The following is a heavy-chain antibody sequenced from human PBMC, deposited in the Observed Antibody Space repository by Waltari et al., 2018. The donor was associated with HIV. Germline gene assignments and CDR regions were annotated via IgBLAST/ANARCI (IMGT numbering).Heavy chain of an antibody. CDR2: ISYDGSNK. Sequence: QVQLVESGGGVVQPGRSLRLSCAASGFTFSSYGRHWVRQAPGSGLGWVSVISYDGSNKYYADAVKGRFTISRDNSKNTLYLQMNSLRAEDSAVYYCAKPAAMASYGMDVWGQGTTVTVSS. J-gene: IGHJ6*02. V-gene: IGHV3-30*18. D-gene: IGHD5-18*01. CDR1: GFTFSSYG. CDR3: AKPAAMASYGMDV.